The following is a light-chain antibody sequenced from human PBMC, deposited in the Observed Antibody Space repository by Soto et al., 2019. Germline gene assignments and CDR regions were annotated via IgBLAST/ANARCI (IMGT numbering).Light chain of an antibody. V-gene: IGLV2-14*01. CDR3: SSYTTSSTVV. J-gene: IGLJ2*01. CDR2: DVS. CDR1: SSDVGSYNY. Sequence: QSALTQPASVSGSPGQSVTISCTGTSSDVGSYNYVSWYQQHPGKAPKLMIYDVSNRPSGVSDRFSGSKSGNTASLTISGLQAEEEADYYCSSYTTSSTVVFGGGTKLTVL.